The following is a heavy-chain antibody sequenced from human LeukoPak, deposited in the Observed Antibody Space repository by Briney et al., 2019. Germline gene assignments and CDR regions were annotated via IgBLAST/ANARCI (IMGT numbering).Heavy chain of an antibody. CDR3: ASSSGGSLPYYFDY. CDR2: INHSGST. V-gene: IGHV4-34*01. J-gene: IGHJ4*02. Sequence: SETLSLTCAVYGGSFSGYYWSWIRQPPGKGLEWIGEINHSGSTNYNPSLKSRVTISVDTSKNQFSLKLSSVTAADTAVYYCASSSGGSLPYYFDYWGQGTLVTVSS. D-gene: IGHD2-15*01. CDR1: GGSFSGYY.